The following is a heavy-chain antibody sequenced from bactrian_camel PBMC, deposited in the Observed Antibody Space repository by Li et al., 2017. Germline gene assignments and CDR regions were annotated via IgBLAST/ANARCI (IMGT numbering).Heavy chain of an antibody. CDR1: GFPFSSYS. CDR2: IDRIGFT. D-gene: IGHD3*01. V-gene: IGHV3S25*01. Sequence: QLVESGGGLVQPEGSLRLSCTASGFPFSSYSIHWVRQAPGKGLEWVSAIDRIGFTFQLDSVKGRFTISRDNAKNTVYLQMSSLKPEDTALYYCAVGFTVIRGGGCEYKYFGRGTQVTVS. J-gene: IGHJ4*01. CDR3: AVGFTVIRGGGCEYKY.